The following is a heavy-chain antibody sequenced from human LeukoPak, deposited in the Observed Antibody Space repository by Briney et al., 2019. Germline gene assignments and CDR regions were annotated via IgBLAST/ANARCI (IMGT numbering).Heavy chain of an antibody. CDR2: ISGNGGST. V-gene: IGHV3-23*01. D-gene: IGHD3-22*01. Sequence: GGSLRLSCVASAFTFSSHAMSWVRQAPGKGLEWVSAISGNGGSTDYADSVKGRFTISRDNSKNTLYLQMNSLRAEDTAVYYCARGRYDSSGYYIYDAFDMWGQGTMVTVSS. CDR3: ARGRYDSSGYYIYDAFDM. CDR1: AFTFSSHA. J-gene: IGHJ3*02.